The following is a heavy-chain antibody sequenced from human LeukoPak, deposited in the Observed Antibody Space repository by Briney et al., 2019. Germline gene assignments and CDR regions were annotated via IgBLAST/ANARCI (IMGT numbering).Heavy chain of an antibody. V-gene: IGHV3-30*18. CDR1: GFTFSSYG. D-gene: IGHD6-19*01. Sequence: PGRSLRLSCAASGFTFSSYGMHWVRQAPGKGLEWVAVISYDGSNKYYADSVKGRFTISRDNSKNTLYLQMNSLRAEDTAVYYCAKEIGPWYSSGWYPNYYYYGMDVWGQGTTVTVSS. CDR2: ISYDGSNK. J-gene: IGHJ6*02. CDR3: AKEIGPWYSSGWYPNYYYYGMDV.